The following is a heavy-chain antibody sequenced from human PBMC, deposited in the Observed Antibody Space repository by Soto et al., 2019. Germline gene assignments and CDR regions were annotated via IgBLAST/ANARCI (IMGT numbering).Heavy chain of an antibody. CDR1: GFTVNTHY. Sequence: EVQLVDSGGGLVQPGGSLRLSCAASGFTVNTHYVSWVRQAPGKGLEWVSIIYDGGSTYYADSVKGRFTISRDNSKNTLYLQMNSLRAEDTAVYYCARGDGDYGRRLDPWGQGTLVTVSS. CDR2: IYDGGST. D-gene: IGHD4-17*01. CDR3: ARGDGDYGRRLDP. J-gene: IGHJ5*02. V-gene: IGHV3-66*01.